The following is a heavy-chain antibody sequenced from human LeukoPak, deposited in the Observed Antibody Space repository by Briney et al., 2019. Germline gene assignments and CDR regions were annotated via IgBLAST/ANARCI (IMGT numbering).Heavy chain of an antibody. CDR3: AKDAAKYGSGEFDY. V-gene: IGHV3-20*04. CDR1: GFSFDDYT. J-gene: IGHJ4*02. Sequence: GGSLRLSCAASGFSFDDYTMTWVRQVPGKGLEWVSNINWNGGSTDYGDSVKGRFIISRDNAKNTLYLQMNSLRAEDTAVYYCAKDAAKYGSGEFDYWGQGTLVTVSS. D-gene: IGHD3-10*01. CDR2: INWNGGST.